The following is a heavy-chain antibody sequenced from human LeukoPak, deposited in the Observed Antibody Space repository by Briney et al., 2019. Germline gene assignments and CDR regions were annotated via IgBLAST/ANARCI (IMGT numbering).Heavy chain of an antibody. Sequence: GGSLRLSCAAFGFSLSSHGMHWVRQAPGKGLEWVSGISWNSGSIGYADSVKGRFTISRDNAKNSLYLQMNSLRAEDTAVYYCARGRYFDWLPEDYWGQGTLVTVSS. CDR1: GFSLSSHG. CDR3: ARGRYFDWLPEDY. V-gene: IGHV3-9*01. CDR2: ISWNSGSI. J-gene: IGHJ4*02. D-gene: IGHD3-9*01.